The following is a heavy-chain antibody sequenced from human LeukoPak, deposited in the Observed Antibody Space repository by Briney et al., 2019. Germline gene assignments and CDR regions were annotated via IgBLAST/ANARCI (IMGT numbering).Heavy chain of an antibody. D-gene: IGHD3-10*01. V-gene: IGHV4-59*08. CDR3: ASFSWGSGSYNQEAIWSWFDP. CDR1: PGSISGYY. CDR2: INYSGST. Sequence: PSETLSLTCTVSPGSISGYYWSWIRQPPGKGLEWIGYINYSGSTNYNPSLKSRVTISVDTSKNQFSLKLSSVTAADTAVYYCASFSWGSGSYNQEAIWSWFDPWGQGTLVTVSS. J-gene: IGHJ5*02.